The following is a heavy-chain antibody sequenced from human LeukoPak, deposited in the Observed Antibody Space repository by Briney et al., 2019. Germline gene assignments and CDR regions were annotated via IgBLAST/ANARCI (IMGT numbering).Heavy chain of an antibody. CDR3: ARDGGPGDAFDI. J-gene: IGHJ3*02. V-gene: IGHV1-46*01. D-gene: IGHD2-15*01. CDR1: GYTFTSYG. Sequence: ASVKVSCKASGYTFTSYGISWVRQAPGQGLEWMGIINPSGGSTSYAQKFQGRVTMTRDMSTSTVYMELSSLRSEDTAVYYCARDGGPGDAFDIWGQGTMVTVSS. CDR2: INPSGGST.